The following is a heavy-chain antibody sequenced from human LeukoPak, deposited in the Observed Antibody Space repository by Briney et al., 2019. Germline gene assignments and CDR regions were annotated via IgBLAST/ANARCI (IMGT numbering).Heavy chain of an antibody. J-gene: IGHJ4*02. V-gene: IGHV3-23*01. Sequence: GGSLRLSCAASGFTFSSYAMNWVRQAPGKGLEWVSGISNSGGSTYYADSVKGRFTISRDNSKNTLYLQMDSLRAEDTAVYYCAKETSSSFDYWGRGTLVTVSS. CDR2: ISNSGGST. CDR3: AKETSSSFDY. CDR1: GFTFSSYA. D-gene: IGHD6-6*01.